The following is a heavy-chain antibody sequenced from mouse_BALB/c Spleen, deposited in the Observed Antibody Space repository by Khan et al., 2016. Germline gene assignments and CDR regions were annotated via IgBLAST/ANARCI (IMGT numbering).Heavy chain of an antibody. J-gene: IGHJ3*01. CDR2: ISDGGSYT. CDR1: GFTFSDYY. CDR3: ARDDGWFAY. Sequence: EVELVESGGGLVKPGGSLKLSCAASGFTFSDYYMYWDRQTPEKRLEWVATISDGGSYTYYPDSVKGRFTISRDNAKNNLYLQMSSLKSEDTAMYYCARDDGWFAYWGQGTLVTVSA. D-gene: IGHD2-3*01. V-gene: IGHV5-4*02.